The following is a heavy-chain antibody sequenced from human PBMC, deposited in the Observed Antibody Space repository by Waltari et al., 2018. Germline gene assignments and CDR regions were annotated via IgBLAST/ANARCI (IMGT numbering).Heavy chain of an antibody. Sequence: QVQLQQWGAGLLKPSETLSLTCAVYGGSFSGYYWRWISQPPGKGLEWLGRRHPSGSTNYNPSLKSRVTISVDTSKNQFSLKLSSVTAADTAVYYCARDDFWSGYIDYWGQGTLVTVSS. J-gene: IGHJ4*02. V-gene: IGHV4-34*01. CDR3: ARDDFWSGYIDY. CDR2: RHPSGST. CDR1: GGSFSGYY. D-gene: IGHD3-3*01.